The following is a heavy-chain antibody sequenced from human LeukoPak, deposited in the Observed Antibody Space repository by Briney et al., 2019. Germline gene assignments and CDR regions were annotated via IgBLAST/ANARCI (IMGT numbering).Heavy chain of an antibody. V-gene: IGHV4-4*02. CDR2: IFHSGIT. J-gene: IGHJ3*02. Sequence: SETLSLTCGASGGSISSNNWWSWVRQPPGKGLEWIGEIFHSGITNYNPSLKSRVTISVDKSKNQLSLNLYSVTAADTAVYYCARHDAYDFDIWGQGTMVTVSS. CDR1: GGSISSNNW. CDR3: ARHDAYDFDI.